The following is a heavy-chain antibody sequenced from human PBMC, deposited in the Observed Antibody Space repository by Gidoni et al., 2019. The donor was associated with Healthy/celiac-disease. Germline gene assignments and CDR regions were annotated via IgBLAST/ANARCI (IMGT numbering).Heavy chain of an antibody. V-gene: IGHV1-2*02. CDR3: ARDLHTQLGYYFDY. Sequence: FQGRVTMTRDTSISTAYMELSRLRSDDTAVYYCARDLHTQLGYYFDYWGQGTLVTVSS. D-gene: IGHD3-16*01. J-gene: IGHJ4*02.